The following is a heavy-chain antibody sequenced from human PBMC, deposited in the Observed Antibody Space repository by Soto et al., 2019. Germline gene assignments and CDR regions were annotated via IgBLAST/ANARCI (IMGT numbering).Heavy chain of an antibody. Sequence: WGSLRLPCAASGFTFSNSATTWVRQAPAKGLEWVSTIRDSDSGGSTFYADSVKGRFTISRDDSKNTLYLQMSSLRAEDTAMYYCAKVRVGIDVDFDYWGQGALVTVSS. CDR1: GFTFSNSA. J-gene: IGHJ4*02. CDR2: IRDSDSGGST. D-gene: IGHD2-21*01. V-gene: IGHV3-23*01. CDR3: AKVRVGIDVDFDY.